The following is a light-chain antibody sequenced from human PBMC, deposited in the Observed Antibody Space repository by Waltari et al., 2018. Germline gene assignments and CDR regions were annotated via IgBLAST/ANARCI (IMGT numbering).Light chain of an antibody. Sequence: NFMLTQPHSVSESPGKTLTIYCTRSSGSIDSNYVQWYQQRPGRAPITVIYEDNERPSGVPDRFSGSIDSSSNSASLTISGLKTEDEADYYCQSYNSSNVIFGGGTKLTVL. CDR3: QSYNSSNVI. CDR2: EDN. V-gene: IGLV6-57*04. J-gene: IGLJ2*01. CDR1: SGSIDSNY.